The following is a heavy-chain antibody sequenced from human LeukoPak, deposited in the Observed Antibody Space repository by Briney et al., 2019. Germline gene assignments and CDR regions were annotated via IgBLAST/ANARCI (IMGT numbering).Heavy chain of an antibody. CDR1: GYTFTGYY. V-gene: IGHV1-2*02. Sequence: ASVKVSCKASGYTFTGYYMHWVRQAPGQGLEWMGWFNPNSGGTNYAQKFQGRVTMTRDTSISTAYMELSRLRSDDTAVYYCARGVPGTAAGRYYYYYMDVWGKGTTVTISS. D-gene: IGHD6-13*01. CDR2: FNPNSGGT. CDR3: ARGVPGTAAGRYYYYYMDV. J-gene: IGHJ6*03.